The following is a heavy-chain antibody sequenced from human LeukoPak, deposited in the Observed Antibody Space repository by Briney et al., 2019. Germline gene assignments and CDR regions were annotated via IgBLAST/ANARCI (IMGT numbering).Heavy chain of an antibody. Sequence: GGSLRLSCAASGFTVSTKYMSWVRQAPGKGLEWVSVISSGGTPYYADSVKGRFTISRDSSENTLYLQMHSLRAGDTAVYYCARGGAGYAFDYWGQGTLVTVSS. J-gene: IGHJ4*02. D-gene: IGHD5-12*01. CDR2: ISSGGTP. CDR1: GFTVSTKY. V-gene: IGHV3-66*02. CDR3: ARGGAGYAFDY.